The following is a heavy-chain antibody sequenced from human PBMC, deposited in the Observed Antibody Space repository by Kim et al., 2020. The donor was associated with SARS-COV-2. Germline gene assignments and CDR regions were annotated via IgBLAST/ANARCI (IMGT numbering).Heavy chain of an antibody. V-gene: IGHV4-59*01. J-gene: IGHJ4*02. CDR3: SGGYTPLVFDY. CDR2: IHYSGNT. Sequence: SETLSLTCSVSGGSISNYYWSWIRQPPGKGLEWIGYIHYSGNTNYNPSLKSRVAISMDTSKNQFSLKLSSLTAADTAVYFCSGGYTPLVFDYWVQGTLVT. CDR1: GGSISNYY. D-gene: IGHD5-18*01.